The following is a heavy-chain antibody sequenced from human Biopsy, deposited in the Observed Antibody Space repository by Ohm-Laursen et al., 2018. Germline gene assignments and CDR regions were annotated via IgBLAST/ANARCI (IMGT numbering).Heavy chain of an antibody. CDR2: IIPIFGTA. Sequence: AASVKVSCKASGGTFTNYAISWVRQAPGQGLEWMGGIIPIFGTANYARKFQGRVTITADESTSTAYMELSSLRSDDTAVYYCARDALGGGSYRFFYWGQGSLVTVSS. D-gene: IGHD1-26*01. J-gene: IGHJ4*02. V-gene: IGHV1-69*13. CDR3: ARDALGGGSYRFFY. CDR1: GGTFTNYA.